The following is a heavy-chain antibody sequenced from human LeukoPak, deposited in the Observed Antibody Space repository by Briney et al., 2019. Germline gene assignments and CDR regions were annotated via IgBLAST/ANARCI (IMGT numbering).Heavy chain of an antibody. Sequence: GASVKVSCKASGYTFTSYDINWVRQATGQGLEWMGWMNPNSGNTGYAQKFQGRVTMTRNTSISTAYMELSSLRSEDTAVYYCARVRITIFGVVIYGMDVLGQGTTVTVSS. V-gene: IGHV1-8*01. D-gene: IGHD3-3*01. CDR2: MNPNSGNT. CDR1: GYTFTSYD. CDR3: ARVRITIFGVVIYGMDV. J-gene: IGHJ6*02.